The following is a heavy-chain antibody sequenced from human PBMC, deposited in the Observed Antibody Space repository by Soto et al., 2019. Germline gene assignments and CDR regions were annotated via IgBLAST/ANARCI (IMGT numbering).Heavy chain of an antibody. V-gene: IGHV1-69*13. Sequence: ASVKLHCKASGVTCSSYAISWVRQAPGQGLEWMGGIIPIFGTANYAQKFQGRVTITADESTSTAYMELSSLRSEDTAVYYCVLAAIPDYWGQGTLVPVSS. D-gene: IGHD2-2*02. J-gene: IGHJ4*02. CDR2: IIPIFGTA. CDR1: GVTCSSYA. CDR3: VLAAIPDY.